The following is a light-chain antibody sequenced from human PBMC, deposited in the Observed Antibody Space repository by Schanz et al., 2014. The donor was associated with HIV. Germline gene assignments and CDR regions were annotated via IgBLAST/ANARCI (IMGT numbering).Light chain of an antibody. V-gene: IGLV2-8*01. CDR1: SSDIGHYNY. CDR2: EVT. CDR3: YSAADNTVM. J-gene: IGLJ3*02. Sequence: QSALTQPPSASGSPGQSITISCTGTSSDIGHYNYVSWYQQHPGKAPKLMIYEVTKRPSGIPERFSGSSSGTTVTLTITGTQLEDEADYYCYSAADNTVMFGGGTKLTVL.